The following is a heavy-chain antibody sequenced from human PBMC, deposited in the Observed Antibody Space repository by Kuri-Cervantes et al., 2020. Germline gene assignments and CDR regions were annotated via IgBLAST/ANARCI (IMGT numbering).Heavy chain of an antibody. CDR2: ISYDGSNK. Sequence: GGSLRLSCAASGFTFSSYAMHWVRQAPGKGLEWVAVISYDGSNKYYADSVKGRFTISRDNSKNTLYLQMNSLRAEDTAVYYCAGGVVVAATLGWFDPWGQGTLVTVSS. J-gene: IGHJ5*02. D-gene: IGHD2-15*01. CDR3: AGGVVVAATLGWFDP. V-gene: IGHV3-30*14. CDR1: GFTFSSYA.